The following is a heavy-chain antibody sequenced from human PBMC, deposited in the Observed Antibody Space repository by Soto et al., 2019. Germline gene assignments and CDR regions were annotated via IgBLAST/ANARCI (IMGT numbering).Heavy chain of an antibody. CDR1: GFTFRTYT. D-gene: IGHD3-10*01. Sequence: GSLRLSCISSGFTFRTYTMNWVRQAPGKGLEWVSGIRGFSPYTFYAESVKGRFTISRDNAKNSLYLQMDSLRAEDTAVYYCARDRGYDAHDYYYNAMDVWGQGTTVTVPS. CDR3: ARDRGYDAHDYYYNAMDV. J-gene: IGHJ6*02. CDR2: IRGFSPYT. V-gene: IGHV3-21*01.